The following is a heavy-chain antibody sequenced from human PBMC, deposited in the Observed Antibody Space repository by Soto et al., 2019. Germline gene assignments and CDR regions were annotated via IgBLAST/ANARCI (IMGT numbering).Heavy chain of an antibody. CDR3: ARQEVPAAIGYYYYGMDV. V-gene: IGHV5-51*01. J-gene: IGHJ6*02. D-gene: IGHD2-2*01. CDR1: GYIFTSYW. CDR2: IYPGDSDT. Sequence: GESLKISCKGSGYIFTSYWIGWVRQMPGKGLEWMGIIYPGDSDTRYSPSFQGQVTISADKSISTAYLQWSSLKASDTAMYYCARQEVPAAIGYYYYGMDVWGQGTTVTVSS.